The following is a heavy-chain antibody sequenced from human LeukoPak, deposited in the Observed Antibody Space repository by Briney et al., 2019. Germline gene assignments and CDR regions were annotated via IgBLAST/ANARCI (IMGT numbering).Heavy chain of an antibody. V-gene: IGHV4-4*02. CDR3: ARDRRASSSSDPYYYYGMDV. D-gene: IGHD6-13*01. J-gene: IGHJ6*02. CDR1: GGSISSSNW. CDR2: IYHSGST. Sequence: SETLSLTCAVSGGSISSSNWWSWVRQPPGKGLEWIGEIYHSGSTNYNPSLKSRVTISVDTSKNQFSLKLSSVTAADTAVYYCARDRRASSSSDPYYYYGMDVWGQGTTVTVSS.